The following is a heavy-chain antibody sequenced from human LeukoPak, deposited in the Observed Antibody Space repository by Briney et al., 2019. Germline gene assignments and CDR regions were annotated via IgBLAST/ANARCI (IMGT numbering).Heavy chain of an antibody. V-gene: IGHV1-69*13. D-gene: IGHD2-2*02. CDR3: ARHRERYCSSTSCYRGGSPYYFDY. CDR1: GGTFSSCA. CDR2: IIPIFGTA. J-gene: IGHJ4*02. Sequence: SVKVSCKASGGTFSSCAISWVRQAPGQGLEWMGGIIPIFGTANYAQKFQGRVTITADESTSTAYMELSSLRSEDTAVYYCARHRERYCSSTSCYRGGSPYYFDYWGQGTLVTVSS.